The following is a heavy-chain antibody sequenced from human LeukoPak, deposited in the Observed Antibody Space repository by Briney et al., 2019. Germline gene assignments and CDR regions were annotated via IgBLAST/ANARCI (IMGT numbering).Heavy chain of an antibody. D-gene: IGHD1-26*01. J-gene: IGHJ3*02. V-gene: IGHV3-23*01. Sequence: GGSLRLSCAASGFTFSSYAMSWVRQAPGKGLEWVSAISGSGGSTYYADSVKGRFTISRDNAKNSLYLQMNSLRAEDTAVYYCARQGGMAFDIWGQGTMVTVSS. CDR2: ISGSGGST. CDR3: ARQGGMAFDI. CDR1: GFTFSSYA.